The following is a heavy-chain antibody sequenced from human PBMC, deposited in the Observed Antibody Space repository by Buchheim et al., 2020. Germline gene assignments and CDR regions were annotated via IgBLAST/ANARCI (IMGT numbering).Heavy chain of an antibody. V-gene: IGHV1-69*02. Sequence: QVQLVQSGAEVKKPGSSVKVSCKASGGTFSSYTISWVRQAPGQGLEWMGRIIPILGIANYAQKFQGRVTITADKPTSTAYMELSSLRSEDTAVYYCASHECSSTSCYLSNYYYGMDVWGQGTT. CDR1: GGTFSSYT. D-gene: IGHD2-2*01. CDR3: ASHECSSTSCYLSNYYYGMDV. CDR2: IIPILGIA. J-gene: IGHJ6*02.